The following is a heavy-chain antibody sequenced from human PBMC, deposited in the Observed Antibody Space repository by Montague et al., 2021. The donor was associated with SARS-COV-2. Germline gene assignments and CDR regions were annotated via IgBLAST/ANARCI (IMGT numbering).Heavy chain of an antibody. CDR1: GFTFSSYW. CDR3: ARDLDEDASDT. Sequence: SLRLSCAASGFTFSSYWMHWVRQAPGKGLVWDSRINSDGSSTSYADSVKGRFTISRDNAKNTLYLQMNSLRAEDTAVYYCARDLDEDASDTWGQGTMVTVSS. CDR2: INSDGSST. V-gene: IGHV3-74*01. J-gene: IGHJ3*02.